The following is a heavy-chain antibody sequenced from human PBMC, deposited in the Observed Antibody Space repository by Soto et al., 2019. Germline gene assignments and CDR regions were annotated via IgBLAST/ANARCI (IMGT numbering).Heavy chain of an antibody. CDR2: IHNSDST. J-gene: IGHJ4*02. CDR3: ARVRSGSYFIPFDY. Sequence: ETLSLTCSVSGDSVNSGNYYWSWIRQPPGQGLEWIGYIHNSDSTRYNPSLKSRVTISVDASKNHFSLRLSSVTAADTAVYYCARVRSGSYFIPFDYWGQGTLVTVSS. CDR1: GDSVNSGNYY. D-gene: IGHD3-10*01. V-gene: IGHV4-61*03.